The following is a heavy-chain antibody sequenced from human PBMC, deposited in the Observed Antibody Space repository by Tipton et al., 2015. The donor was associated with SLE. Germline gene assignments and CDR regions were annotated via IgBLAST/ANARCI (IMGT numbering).Heavy chain of an antibody. CDR1: GGSFSVHY. V-gene: IGHV4-34*01. CDR3: AGVDVVTTIFDC. Sequence: TLSLTCTVSGGSFSVHYWTWSWIRQPPGKGLEWIGEIDHSGSTNYNLSLKSRVTISVDTSNNQFSLRLTSVTAADTAVYYCAGVDVVTTIFDCWGQGTLVTVSS. J-gene: IGHJ4*02. D-gene: IGHD5-12*01. CDR2: IDHSGST.